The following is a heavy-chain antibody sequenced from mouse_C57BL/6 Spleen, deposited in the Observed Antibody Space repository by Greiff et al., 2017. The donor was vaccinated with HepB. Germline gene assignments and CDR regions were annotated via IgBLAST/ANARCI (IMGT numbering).Heavy chain of an antibody. CDR1: GYTFTSYW. CDR2: IYPGSGST. D-gene: IGHD1-1*01. J-gene: IGHJ3*01. CDR3: ARYYYGSSWFAY. V-gene: IGHV1-55*01. Sequence: QVQLKQPGAELVKPGASVKMSCKASGYTFTSYWITWVKQRPGQGLEWIGDIYPGSGSTNYNEKFKSKATLTVDTSSSTAYMQLSSLTSEDSAVYYCARYYYGSSWFAYWGQGTLVTVSA.